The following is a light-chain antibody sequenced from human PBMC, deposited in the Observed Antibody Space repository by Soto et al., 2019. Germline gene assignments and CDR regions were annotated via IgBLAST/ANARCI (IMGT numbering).Light chain of an antibody. Sequence: QSVLTQPASVSGSPGQSITMSCTGTSSDVGGYNYVSWYQQHPGKAPRLLIYDVSYRPSGVSTRFSGSKSGHTASLTISGLQADDEADYYCSSFTVSSTRVFGGGTKLTVL. CDR2: DVS. V-gene: IGLV2-14*01. J-gene: IGLJ3*02. CDR1: SSDVGGYNY. CDR3: SSFTVSSTRV.